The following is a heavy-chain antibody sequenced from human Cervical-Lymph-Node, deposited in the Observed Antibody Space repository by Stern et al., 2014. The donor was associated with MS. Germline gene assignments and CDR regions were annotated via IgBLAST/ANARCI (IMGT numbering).Heavy chain of an antibody. J-gene: IGHJ5*02. CDR3: ARELGAATGIDP. D-gene: IGHD1-1*01. V-gene: IGHV4-31*03. Sequence: QVQLQEPGPGLVRPSQTPSLTCSVSGGSIRSGGYYWTWVRQHPGKSLDGIGYIYYTGSTYYNPSLKSRVTMSVDTSKNQFALQMNSVTAADTAVYYCARELGAATGIDPWGQGTLVTVSS. CDR2: IYYTGST. CDR1: GGSIRSGGYY.